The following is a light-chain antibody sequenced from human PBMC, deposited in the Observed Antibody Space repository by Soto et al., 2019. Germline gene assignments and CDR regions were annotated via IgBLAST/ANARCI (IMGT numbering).Light chain of an antibody. Sequence: DIQMTQSPSSLSASVGDRVTITCQASQDISAYLNWYQQKPGKAPKLLIYDASNLEPGAPSRFSGGGFGTDFSFTISSLQAEDIGTYYCQQYDNVPLTFGGGTKLEIK. CDR1: QDISAY. CDR2: DAS. V-gene: IGKV1-33*01. J-gene: IGKJ4*01. CDR3: QQYDNVPLT.